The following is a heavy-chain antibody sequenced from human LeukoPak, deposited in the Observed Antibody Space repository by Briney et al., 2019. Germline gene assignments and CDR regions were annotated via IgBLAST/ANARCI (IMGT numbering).Heavy chain of an antibody. Sequence: GGSLRLSCAASGVTLSDHHVDWVRQAPGKGLEWVGRTRDKARSYRTEYAASVDCRFTISRDDSKNAVYLQMNSLKTEDTAVYYCARDGGKGDNSGFDIWGQGTVVTVSP. CDR3: ARDGGKGDNSGFDI. J-gene: IGHJ3*02. CDR2: TRDKARSYRT. D-gene: IGHD3-22*01. V-gene: IGHV3-72*01. CDR1: GVTLSDHH.